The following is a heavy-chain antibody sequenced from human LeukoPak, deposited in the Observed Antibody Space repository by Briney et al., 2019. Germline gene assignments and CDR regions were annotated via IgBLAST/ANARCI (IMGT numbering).Heavy chain of an antibody. J-gene: IGHJ4*02. CDR1: NGSISSTSYY. CDR2: IYYSGST. CDR3: ARSPEGSNGYYFDH. Sequence: SETLSLTCSVSNGSISSTSYYWGWIRQPPGNGLEWIGSIYYSGSTYYNPSLKSRVTISLDTSKNHFSLTLTSVTAADTAVYFCARSPEGSNGYYFDHWGQGTLVTVSS. D-gene: IGHD3-22*01. V-gene: IGHV4-39*02.